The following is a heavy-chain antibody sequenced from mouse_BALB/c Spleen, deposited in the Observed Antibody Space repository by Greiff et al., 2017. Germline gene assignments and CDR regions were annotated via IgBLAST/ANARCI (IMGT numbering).Heavy chain of an antibody. CDR1: GYTFTSYW. Sequence: VQLQQSGTVLARPGASVKMSCKASGYTFTSYWMHWVKQRPGQGLEWIGAIYPGNSDTSYNQKFKGKAKLTAVTSTSTAYMELSSLTNEDSAVYYCTRSKAHDHRFFDYWGQGTTLTVSS. V-gene: IGHV1-5*01. CDR2: IYPGNSDT. CDR3: TRSKAHDHRFFDY. J-gene: IGHJ2*01.